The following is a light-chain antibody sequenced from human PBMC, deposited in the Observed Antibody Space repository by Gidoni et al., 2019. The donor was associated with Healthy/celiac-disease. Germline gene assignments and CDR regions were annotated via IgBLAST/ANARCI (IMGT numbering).Light chain of an antibody. CDR1: QSVSSY. Sequence: DIVLTQSPATLSLSPGERATLSCRASQSVSSYLAWYQQKPGQAPRLLIYDASNRATGIPARFSGSGSGTDFTLTISSLEPEDFAVDYCQQRSNWPRTFGQGTKVEIK. CDR2: DAS. V-gene: IGKV3-11*01. CDR3: QQRSNWPRT. J-gene: IGKJ1*01.